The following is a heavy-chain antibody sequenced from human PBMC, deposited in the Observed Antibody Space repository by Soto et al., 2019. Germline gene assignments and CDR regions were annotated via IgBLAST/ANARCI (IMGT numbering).Heavy chain of an antibody. CDR3: ARDCSSTSCYILGY. V-gene: IGHV3-30-3*01. J-gene: IGHJ4*02. Sequence: GGSLRLSCAASVFTFSSYAMHWVRQAPGKGLEWVAVISYDGSNKYYADSVKGRFTISRDNSKNTLYLQMNSLRAEDTAVYYCARDCSSTSCYILGYWGQGTLVTVSS. D-gene: IGHD2-2*02. CDR2: ISYDGSNK. CDR1: VFTFSSYA.